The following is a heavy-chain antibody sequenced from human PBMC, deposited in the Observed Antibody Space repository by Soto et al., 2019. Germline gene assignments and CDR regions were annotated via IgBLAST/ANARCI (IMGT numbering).Heavy chain of an antibody. CDR1: GYSFTDYH. CDR2: INPKSGGT. Sequence: VASVKISCKASGYSFTDYHIHWVRQAPGQGLEWLGRINPKSGGTSTAQKFQGWVTMTTDTSISTASMELTRLTSDDTAIYYCARGDSTDCSNGVCSFFYNHDMEVWGEGTKVTVSS. D-gene: IGHD2-8*01. V-gene: IGHV1-2*04. J-gene: IGHJ6*02. CDR3: ARGDSTDCSNGVCSFFYNHDMEV.